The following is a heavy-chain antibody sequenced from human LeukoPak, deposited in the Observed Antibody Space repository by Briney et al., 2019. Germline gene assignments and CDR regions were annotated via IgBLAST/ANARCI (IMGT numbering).Heavy chain of an antibody. D-gene: IGHD5-24*01. J-gene: IGHJ5*02. CDR1: GGSISSYY. Sequence: SETLSLTCTVSGGSISSYYWSWIRQPPGKGLEWIGYIYYSGSANYNPSLKSRVTISVDTSKNQFSLKLSSVTAADTAVYYCARGDGYSSFDPWGQGTLVTVSS. V-gene: IGHV4-59*12. CDR2: IYYSGSA. CDR3: ARGDGYSSFDP.